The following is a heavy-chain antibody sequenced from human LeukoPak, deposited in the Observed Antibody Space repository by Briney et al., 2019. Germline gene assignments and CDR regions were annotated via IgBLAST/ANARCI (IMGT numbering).Heavy chain of an antibody. V-gene: IGHV3-64*01. CDR3: ARSSIVVVSFLDY. Sequence: GGSLRLSCAASGFPFSSYAMHWVRQAPGKGLEYVSAISSNGGSTSYANSVKGRFTISRDNSKNTLYLQMGSLRAEDMAVYYCARSSIVVVSFLDYWGQGTLVTVSS. D-gene: IGHD2-2*01. CDR2: ISSNGGST. CDR1: GFPFSSYA. J-gene: IGHJ4*02.